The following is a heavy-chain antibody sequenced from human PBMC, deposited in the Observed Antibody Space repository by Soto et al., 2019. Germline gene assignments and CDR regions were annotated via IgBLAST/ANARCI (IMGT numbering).Heavy chain of an antibody. D-gene: IGHD3-16*01. Sequence: QVQLVQSGAEVKKPGSSGKVSCKASGGTFSSYAIRWVRQAPGQGLEWMGGIIPNFGTANYTQKFQGRVTSTADESASTADMELSSVRSEDRAVYYCARAKITFGRVMPTYFDYRGQGTPVTVS. CDR1: GGTFSSYA. CDR3: ARAKITFGRVMPTYFDY. J-gene: IGHJ4*02. V-gene: IGHV1-69*01. CDR2: IIPNFGTA.